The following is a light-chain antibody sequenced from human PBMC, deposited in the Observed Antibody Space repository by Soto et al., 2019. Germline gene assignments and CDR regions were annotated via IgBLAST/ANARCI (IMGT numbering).Light chain of an antibody. V-gene: IGKV1-5*01. J-gene: IGKJ4*01. CDR1: QSISSR. CDR2: DAS. Sequence: DIQMTQSPSTLSASVGDRVTITCRASQSISSRLAWYQPKPGEAPKVLIYDASSLESGVPSRFSGSGSGTEFTLTISSQQHDDFATYYCQQYTTYSSFGGGTKVEIK. CDR3: QQYTTYSS.